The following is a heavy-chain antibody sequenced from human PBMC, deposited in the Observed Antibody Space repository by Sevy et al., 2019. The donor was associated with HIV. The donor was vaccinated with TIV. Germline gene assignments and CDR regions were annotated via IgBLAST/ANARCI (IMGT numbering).Heavy chain of an antibody. Sequence: GGSLRLSCAASGFTVSSNYMSWVRQAPGKGLEWVSVIYSGGSTYYADSVKGRFTISRDNSKNTLYLKMNSLRAEDTAVYYCARDAGDSSSSAFDYWGQGTLVTVSS. V-gene: IGHV3-53*01. CDR1: GFTVSSNY. J-gene: IGHJ4*02. CDR2: IYSGGST. CDR3: ARDAGDSSSSAFDY. D-gene: IGHD6-6*01.